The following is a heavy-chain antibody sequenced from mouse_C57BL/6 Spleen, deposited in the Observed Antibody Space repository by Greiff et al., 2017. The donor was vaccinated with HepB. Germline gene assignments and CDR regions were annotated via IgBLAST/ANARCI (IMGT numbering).Heavy chain of an antibody. CDR3: ARGLITTVVAKAMDY. CDR1: GYTFTSYW. J-gene: IGHJ4*01. D-gene: IGHD1-1*01. V-gene: IGHV1-64*01. CDR2: IHPNSGST. Sequence: QVQLQQPEAELVKPGASVKLSCKASGYTFTSYWMHWVKQRPGQGLEWIGMIHPNSGSTNYNEKFKSKATLTVDKSSSTAYMQLSSLTSEDSAVYYCARGLITTVVAKAMDYWGQGTSVTVSS.